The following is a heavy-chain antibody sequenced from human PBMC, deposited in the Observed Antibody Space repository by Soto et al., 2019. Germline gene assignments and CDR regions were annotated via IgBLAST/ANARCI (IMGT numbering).Heavy chain of an antibody. CDR3: ATVTRQYYFDY. V-gene: IGHV3-11*05. CDR2: ISSSSSYT. J-gene: IGHJ4*02. CDR1: GFTFSDYY. D-gene: IGHD4-4*01. Sequence: QVQLVQSGGGFVKPGGSLRLSCAASGFTFSDYYMSWIRQAPGKGLEWVSYISSSSSYTNYADSVKGRFTISRDNAKNSLYLQMNSLRAEDTAVYYCATVTRQYYFDYWGQGTLVTVSS.